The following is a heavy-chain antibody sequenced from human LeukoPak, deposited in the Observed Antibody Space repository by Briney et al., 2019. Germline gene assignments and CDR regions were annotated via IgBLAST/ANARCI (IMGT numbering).Heavy chain of an antibody. J-gene: IGHJ4*02. Sequence: SETLSLTCTVSGGSISSSSYYWGWIRQPPGKGLEWIGSIYYSGSTYYNPSLKSRVTISVDTSKNQFSLKLSSVTAADTAVYYCARHGRPEYSSGWLGFDYWGQGTLVTVSS. D-gene: IGHD6-19*01. CDR1: GGSISSSSYY. CDR2: IYYSGST. CDR3: ARHGRPEYSSGWLGFDY. V-gene: IGHV4-39*01.